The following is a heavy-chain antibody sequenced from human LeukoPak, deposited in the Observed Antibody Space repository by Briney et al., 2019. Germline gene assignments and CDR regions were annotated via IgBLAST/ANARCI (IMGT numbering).Heavy chain of an antibody. Sequence: GGSLRLSCAASGFSFSTYAMSWVRQAPGKGLEWVANIKQDGSEKYYVDSVKGRFTISRDNAKNSLYLQMNSLRAEDTAVYYCAREGRAHPALDYWGQGTLVTVSS. CDR3: AREGRAHPALDY. J-gene: IGHJ4*02. V-gene: IGHV3-7*01. CDR2: IKQDGSEK. CDR1: GFSFSTYA. D-gene: IGHD3-10*01.